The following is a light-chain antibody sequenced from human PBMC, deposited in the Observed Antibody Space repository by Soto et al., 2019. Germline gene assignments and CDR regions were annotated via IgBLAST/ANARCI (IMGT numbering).Light chain of an antibody. Sequence: EIVLTQSPATLSLSPGERATHSCRASQSVGTYLAWYQQRPGQAPRLLIYGASNRAAGIPARFSGSASGTDFTLTISSLEPEDIAVYYCQQRNRWPPIFTFGPGIKVDLQ. V-gene: IGKV3-11*01. CDR1: QSVGTY. J-gene: IGKJ3*01. CDR2: GAS. CDR3: QQRNRWPPIFT.